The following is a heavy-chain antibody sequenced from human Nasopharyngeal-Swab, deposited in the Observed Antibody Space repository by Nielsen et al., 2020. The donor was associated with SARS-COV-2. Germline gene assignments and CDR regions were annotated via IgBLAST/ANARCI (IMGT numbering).Heavy chain of an antibody. J-gene: IGHJ4*02. V-gene: IGHV4-34*01. D-gene: IGHD6-6*01. CDR3: ARGPALRRGSSSSGTYDY. Sequence: SETLFLTCAVYGGSFSGYYWSWIRQPPGKGLEWIGEINHSGSTNYNPSLKSRVTISVDTSKNQFSLKLSSVTAADTAVYYCARGPALRRGSSSSGTYDYWGQGTLVTVSS. CDR2: INHSGST. CDR1: GGSFSGYY.